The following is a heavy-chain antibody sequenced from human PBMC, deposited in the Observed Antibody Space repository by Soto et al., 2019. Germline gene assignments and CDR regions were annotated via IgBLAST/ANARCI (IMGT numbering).Heavy chain of an antibody. V-gene: IGHV3-7*01. Sequence: EVQLVESGEALSNPGGPRSLSVEPPGSPFGANGRTGSPQPPGKGLEGVANKKKDGGEKYYVDSVKGRFTISRDNAKNSLYLQMNSLRAEDTAVYYCAREAKNYDFWSGEIDYWGQGTLVTVSS. CDR1: GSPFGANG. J-gene: IGHJ4*02. D-gene: IGHD3-3*01. CDR3: AREAKNYDFWSGEIDY. CDR2: KKKDGGEK.